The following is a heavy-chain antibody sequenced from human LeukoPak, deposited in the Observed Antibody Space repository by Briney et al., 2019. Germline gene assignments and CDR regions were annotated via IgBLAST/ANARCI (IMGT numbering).Heavy chain of an antibody. CDR1: GGSISSRNHY. CDR2: IFYTGNT. V-gene: IGHV4-39*01. CDR3: SRHVNTFDY. J-gene: IGHJ4*02. Sequence: SETLSLTCSVSGGSISSRNHYWGWIRQPPGKGLEWIGSIFYTGNTYYNPSLRSRVAMSVDTSKNHFSLNLGSVTAADMAVYYCSRHVNTFDYWGQGALVTVSS.